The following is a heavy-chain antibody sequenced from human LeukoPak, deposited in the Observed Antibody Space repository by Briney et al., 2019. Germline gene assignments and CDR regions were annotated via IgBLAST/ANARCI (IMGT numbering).Heavy chain of an antibody. V-gene: IGHV3-13*04. D-gene: IGHD6-19*01. CDR1: GFTFSSYD. CDR2: INTAADT. CDR3: VRAPPGTGWLIDH. J-gene: IGHJ4*02. Sequence: GGSLRLSCAASGFTFSSYDMLWVRQAPGEGLEWVSAINTAADTYYPDSVKGRFTISRENAKSSLYLQMNSLRVADTAVYYCVRAPPGTGWLIDHWGQGTLVAVSS.